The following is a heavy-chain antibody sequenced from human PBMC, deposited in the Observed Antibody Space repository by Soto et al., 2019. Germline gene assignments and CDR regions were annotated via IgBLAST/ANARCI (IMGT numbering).Heavy chain of an antibody. CDR2: IYPGDSDT. J-gene: IGHJ6*02. CDR1: GYSFTSYW. V-gene: IGHV5-51*01. D-gene: IGHD3-3*01. CDR3: ARHRLPTYYDFWSGYYMAPYYYGMDV. Sequence: GESLKISCKGSGYSFTSYWIGWVRQMPGKGLEWMGIIYPGDSDTRYSPSFQGQVTISADKSISTAYLQWSSLKASDTAMYYYARHRLPTYYDFWSGYYMAPYYYGMDVWGQGTTVTVSS.